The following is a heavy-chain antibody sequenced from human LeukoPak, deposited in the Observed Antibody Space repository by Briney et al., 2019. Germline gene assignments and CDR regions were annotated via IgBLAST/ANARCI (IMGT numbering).Heavy chain of an antibody. V-gene: IGHV4-34*01. J-gene: IGHJ6*02. Sequence: PSETLSLTCAVYGGSFSGYYWSWIRQPPGKGLEWIGEINHSGSTNYNPSLKSRVTISVDTSKNRFSLKLSSVTAADTAVYYCARDRQYYYYGMDVWGQGTTVIVSS. CDR1: GGSFSGYY. CDR2: INHSGST. CDR3: ARDRQYYYYGMDV. D-gene: IGHD1-14*01.